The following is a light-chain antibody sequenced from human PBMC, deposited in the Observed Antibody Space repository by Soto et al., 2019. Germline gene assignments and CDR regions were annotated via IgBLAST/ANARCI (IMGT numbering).Light chain of an antibody. Sequence: DIQMTQSPATLSASVGDRVTLTCRASESISKYLAWYQQKPGKAPKLLIYQTSSLESGVPSRFSGSGSGTDFTLTISSLQPDDFATYYCQQSKTLYTFGQGTKLEIK. V-gene: IGKV1-5*03. CDR3: QQSKTLYT. CDR2: QTS. CDR1: ESISKY. J-gene: IGKJ2*01.